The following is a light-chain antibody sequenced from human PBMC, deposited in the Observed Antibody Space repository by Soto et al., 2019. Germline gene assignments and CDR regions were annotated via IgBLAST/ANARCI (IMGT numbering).Light chain of an antibody. CDR2: NAS. Sequence: DIQMTQSPSSLSASVGDRVTITCRASQGISSWLAWYQQKPGKAPNLLIYNASSLESGVPVRFSGSGSGTEFTLTIRSLQPDDSATYYCQQYDSYPWTFGQGTKVEIK. J-gene: IGKJ1*01. V-gene: IGKV1-5*03. CDR1: QGISSW. CDR3: QQYDSYPWT.